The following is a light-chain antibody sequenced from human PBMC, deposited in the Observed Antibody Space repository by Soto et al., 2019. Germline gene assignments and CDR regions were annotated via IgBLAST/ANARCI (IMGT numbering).Light chain of an antibody. V-gene: IGLV2-11*01. CDR2: NVS. J-gene: IGLJ3*02. Sequence: QSALTQPRSVSGSPGQSVTISCTGTSSDVGGYNYVSWSQHHPGKAPKLMIYNVSKRPSGVPDCFSGSKSGNTASLTISGLQAEDEADYYGCSDAGNYASVFGGGTKVTVL. CDR3: CSDAGNYASV. CDR1: SSDVGGYNY.